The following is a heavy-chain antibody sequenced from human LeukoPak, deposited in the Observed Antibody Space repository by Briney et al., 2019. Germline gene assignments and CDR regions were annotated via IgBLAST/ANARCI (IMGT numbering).Heavy chain of an antibody. Sequence: TLGLSCAASGFTFDAYAMHWVRKPPGTGLELVSGISWNSGSIGYADSVKGRFTISRDNAKNSLYMQMNSLRAEDTALYYCAKSYGSGTYYDYFDYWGQGTLVTVSS. CDR2: ISWNSGSI. CDR3: AKSYGSGTYYDYFDY. CDR1: GFTFDAYA. D-gene: IGHD3-10*01. J-gene: IGHJ4*02. V-gene: IGHV3-9*01.